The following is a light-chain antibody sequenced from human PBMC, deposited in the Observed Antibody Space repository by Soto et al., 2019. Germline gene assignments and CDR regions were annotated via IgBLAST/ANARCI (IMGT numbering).Light chain of an antibody. CDR2: EVS. CDR3: SSYTSSSTLV. J-gene: IGLJ2*01. V-gene: IGLV2-14*01. CDR1: SSDIGAYDY. Sequence: QSALTQPASVSGSPGQSITLSCTGTSSDIGAYDYVSWYQHHPGKAPKLIIYEVSNRPSGVSNRFAGSKSGNTASLTISGLQAEDEADYHCSSYTSSSTLVFSGGTKLTVL.